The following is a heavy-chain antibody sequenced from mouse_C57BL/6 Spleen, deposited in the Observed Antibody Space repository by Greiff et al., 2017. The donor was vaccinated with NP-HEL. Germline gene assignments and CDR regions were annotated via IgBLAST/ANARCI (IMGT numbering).Heavy chain of an antibody. Sequence: VQLQQSGPVLVKPGASVKMSCKASGYTFTDYYMNWVKQSHGKSLEWIGVINPYNGGTSYNQKFKGKATLTVDKSSSTAYMELNSLTSEDSAVYYCARSAQAHYYAMDYWGQGTSVTVSS. CDR2: INPYNGGT. J-gene: IGHJ4*01. D-gene: IGHD3-2*02. CDR1: GYTFTDYY. CDR3: ARSAQAHYYAMDY. V-gene: IGHV1-19*01.